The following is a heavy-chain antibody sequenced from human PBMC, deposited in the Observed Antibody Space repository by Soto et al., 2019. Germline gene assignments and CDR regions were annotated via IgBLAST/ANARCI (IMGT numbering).Heavy chain of an antibody. J-gene: IGHJ6*02. D-gene: IGHD3-10*01. CDR1: GGTFNNYA. V-gene: IGHV1-69*01. CDR3: ASFDGTLVRGGRSSPYEMDV. Sequence: QVLLVQSGPEVKKPGSSVKVSCKASGGTFNNYAINWVRQAPGKGLEWMGGIIPTFGTGNHAQKFQGRVTMTADETTTTAYMELKRLRSEETAIYYCASFDGTLVRGGRSSPYEMDVWGQGTTVIVSS. CDR2: IIPTFGTG.